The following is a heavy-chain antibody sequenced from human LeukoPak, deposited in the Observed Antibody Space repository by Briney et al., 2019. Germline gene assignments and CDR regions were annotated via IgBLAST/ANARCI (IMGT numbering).Heavy chain of an antibody. D-gene: IGHD3-10*01. CDR3: ARVSYGSGSIDY. CDR2: INHSGST. Sequence: SETLSPTCAVYGGCFSGYYWSWIRQPPGKGLEWIGEINHSGSTNYNPSLKSRVTISVDTSKNQFSLKLSSVTAADTAVYYCARVSYGSGSIDYWGQGTLVTVSS. J-gene: IGHJ4*02. V-gene: IGHV4-34*01. CDR1: GGCFSGYY.